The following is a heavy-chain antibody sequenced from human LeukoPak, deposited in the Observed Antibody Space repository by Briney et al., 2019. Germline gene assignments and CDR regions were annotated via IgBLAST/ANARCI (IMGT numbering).Heavy chain of an antibody. Sequence: GGSLILSCEASGFILSNYGMHWVRQAPGEGLAWVAFIRPDGTNENYADSVKGRFTISRDTSKNTLFLHMNSLRAEDTAMYYCAKYGGGLDPWGQGTLVTVSS. D-gene: IGHD3-10*01. J-gene: IGHJ5*02. V-gene: IGHV3-30*02. CDR3: AKYGGGLDP. CDR1: GFILSNYG. CDR2: IRPDGTNE.